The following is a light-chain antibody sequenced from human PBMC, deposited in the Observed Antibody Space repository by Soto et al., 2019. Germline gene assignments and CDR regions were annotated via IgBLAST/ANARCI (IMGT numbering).Light chain of an antibody. CDR2: AAS. V-gene: IGKV1-39*01. Sequence: DIQMTQSPSSLSASVEDRVTITCRASQSINRFLNWYQQKPGKAPKLLIYAASSLQSGVPSRFSGSGSGTDFTLTISSLQPEDFATYYCQQSYSPPPVTFGQGTRLEIK. CDR3: QQSYSPPPVT. CDR1: QSINRF. J-gene: IGKJ5*01.